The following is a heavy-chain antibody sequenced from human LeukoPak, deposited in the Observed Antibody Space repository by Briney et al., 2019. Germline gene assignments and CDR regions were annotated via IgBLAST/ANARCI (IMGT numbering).Heavy chain of an antibody. CDR2: IYPGDSDT. D-gene: IGHD2/OR15-2a*01. V-gene: IGHV5-51*01. J-gene: IGHJ4*02. CDR3: ASSGRAKCFFTYYFDY. CDR1: GYSFTSYW. Sequence: GESLKISCKGSGYSFTSYWIGWVRQMPGKGLEWMGIIYPGDSDTRYSPSFQGQVTISADKSISTAYLQWSSLKASDTAMYYCASSGRAKCFFTYYFDYGGQEPLVTVPS.